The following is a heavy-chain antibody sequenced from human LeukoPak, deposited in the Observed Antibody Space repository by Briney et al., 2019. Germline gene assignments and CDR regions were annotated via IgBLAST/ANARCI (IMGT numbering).Heavy chain of an antibody. CDR1: GFTFSSSA. D-gene: IGHD6-13*01. CDR3: AKLRYSSSWEGVSIDY. V-gene: IGHV3-23*01. Sequence: GGSLRLSCAASGFTFSSSAMSWVRQAPGKGLEWVSTISGSGDRTYYADSVKGRFTISRDNSKNTLYLQMNSLRAEDTAVYYCAKLRYSSSWEGVSIDYWGQGTLVTVSS. J-gene: IGHJ4*02. CDR2: ISGSGDRT.